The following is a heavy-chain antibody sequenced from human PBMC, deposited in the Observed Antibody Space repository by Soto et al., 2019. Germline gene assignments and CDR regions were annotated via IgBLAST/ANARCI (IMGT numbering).Heavy chain of an antibody. CDR1: GFTFSSYS. Sequence: EVQLVESGGGLVKLGGSLRLSCAASGFTFSSYSMNWVRQAPGKGLEWVSSISSSSSYIYYADSVKGRFTISRDNAKNSLYLQMNSLRAEDTAVYYCARVGGQLVPGFDYWGQGTLVTVSS. J-gene: IGHJ4*02. CDR3: ARVGGQLVPGFDY. D-gene: IGHD6-6*01. CDR2: ISSSSSYI. V-gene: IGHV3-21*01.